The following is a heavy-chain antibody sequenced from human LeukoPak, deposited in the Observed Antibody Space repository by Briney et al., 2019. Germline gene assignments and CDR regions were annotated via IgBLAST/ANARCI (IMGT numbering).Heavy chain of an antibody. V-gene: IGHV4-59*01. CDR3: AGPYCSGGSCYRYTDAFDI. J-gene: IGHJ3*02. CDR2: IYYSGST. CDR1: GGSISSYY. D-gene: IGHD2-15*01. Sequence: PSETLSLTCTVSGGSISSYYWSWLRQPPGKGLEWIGYIYYSGSTNYNPSLKSRVTISVDTSKNQFSLKLSSVTAADTAVYYCAGPYCSGGSCYRYTDAFDIWGQGTMVTVSS.